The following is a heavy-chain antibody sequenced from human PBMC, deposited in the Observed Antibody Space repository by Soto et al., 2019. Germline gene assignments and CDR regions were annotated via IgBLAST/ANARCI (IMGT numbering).Heavy chain of an antibody. J-gene: IGHJ4*02. CDR2: ISYDGSNK. D-gene: IGHD3-22*01. CDR3: ARDSYASSVFRGPFDY. V-gene: IGHV3-30*04. CDR1: GFTFSSYA. Sequence: GGSLRLSCAASGFTFSSYAMHWVRQAPGKGLEWVAVISYDGSNKYYADSAKGRFTISRDNAKNTLYLQMNSLRAEDTAVYYCARDSYASSVFRGPFDYWGQGTLVTVSS.